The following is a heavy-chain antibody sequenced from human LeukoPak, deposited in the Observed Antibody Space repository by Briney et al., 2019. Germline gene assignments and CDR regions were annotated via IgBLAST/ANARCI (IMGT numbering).Heavy chain of an antibody. CDR1: GYTFTGYY. J-gene: IGHJ4*02. D-gene: IGHD3-10*01. CDR2: INPNSGGT. Sequence: GASVKVSCKASGYTFTGYYMHWVRQAPGQGLEWMGWINPNSGGTNYAQKFQGRVTMTRDTSISTAYMELSRLRSDDTAVYYCAREEWFGELRSYYFDYWGQGTLVTASS. V-gene: IGHV1-2*02. CDR3: AREEWFGELRSYYFDY.